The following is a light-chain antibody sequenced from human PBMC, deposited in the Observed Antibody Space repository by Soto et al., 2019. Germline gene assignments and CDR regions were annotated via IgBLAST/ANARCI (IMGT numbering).Light chain of an antibody. J-gene: IGKJ1*01. Sequence: EIVLTQSPGTLSLSPGERATLSCRASQSVSNYLAWYQRKPGQAPRLLIYGASSRATGIPARFSGSGSGTDFTLSSSGLEPEDFAVYFCHQYGGSPQTFGQGTRWISN. CDR2: GAS. CDR3: HQYGGSPQT. V-gene: IGKV3-20*01. CDR1: QSVSNY.